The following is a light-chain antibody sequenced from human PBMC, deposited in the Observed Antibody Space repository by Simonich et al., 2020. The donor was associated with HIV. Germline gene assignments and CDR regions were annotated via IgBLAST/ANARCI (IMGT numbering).Light chain of an antibody. Sequence: SYELTQPPSVSVSPGQTARITCSGDTFPKQYSYWYQPKHGQAPVLVIYKDNERPSGIPERFSGSSSGTTVTLTITGVQADDEADYYCQSTDSSGTLWVFGGGTKLTVL. V-gene: IGLV3-25*03. CDR1: TFPKQY. J-gene: IGLJ3*02. CDR2: KDN. CDR3: QSTDSSGTLWV.